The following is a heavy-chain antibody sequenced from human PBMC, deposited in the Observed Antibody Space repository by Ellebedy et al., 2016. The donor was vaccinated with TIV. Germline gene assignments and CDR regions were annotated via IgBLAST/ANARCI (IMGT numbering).Heavy chain of an antibody. D-gene: IGHD4-17*01. CDR1: GFSFRSYW. V-gene: IGHV3-7*01. Sequence: GESLKISCAASGFSFRSYWMSWVRQAPGKGLEWVANIKQDGSEKYYVDSVRGRFIISRDNAKNSLYLQMNILRAEDTAVYYCATDGSYGDYRSPTHAFEIWGQGTLVTVSS. J-gene: IGHJ3*02. CDR2: IKQDGSEK. CDR3: ATDGSYGDYRSPTHAFEI.